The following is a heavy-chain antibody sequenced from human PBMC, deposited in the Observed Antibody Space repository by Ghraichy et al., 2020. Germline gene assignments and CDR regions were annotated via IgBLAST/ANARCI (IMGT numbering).Heavy chain of an antibody. D-gene: IGHD3-22*01. CDR1: GFTFSSYG. V-gene: IGHV3-33*01. J-gene: IGHJ5*02. CDR2: IWYDGSNK. CDR3: ARDHQEYYYDSRGMDP. Sequence: GGSLRLSCAASGFTFSSYGMHWVRQAPGKGLEWVAVIWYDGSNKYYADSVKGRFTISRDNSKNTLYLQMNSLRAEDTAVYYCARDHQEYYYDSRGMDPWGQGTLVTVSS.